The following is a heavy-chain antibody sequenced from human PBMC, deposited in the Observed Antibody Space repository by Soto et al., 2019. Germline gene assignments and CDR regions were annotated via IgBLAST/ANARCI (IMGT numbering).Heavy chain of an antibody. CDR2: ISAYNGNT. CDR3: ASGWFGEFVYQFDY. J-gene: IGHJ4*02. Sequence: QVQLVQSGAEVKKPGASVKVSCKPSGYTFTSYGITWVRQAPGQGLEWMGWISAYNGNTNYAQKFQGRGTMTTGTSTSTAYMELRGLGSDGTAVYYCASGWFGEFVYQFDYWGQGTLFTVSS. D-gene: IGHD3-10*01. CDR1: GYTFTSYG. V-gene: IGHV1-18*01.